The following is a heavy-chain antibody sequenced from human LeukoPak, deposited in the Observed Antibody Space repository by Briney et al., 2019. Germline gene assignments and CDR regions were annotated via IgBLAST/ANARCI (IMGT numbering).Heavy chain of an antibody. CDR1: GYTFTGYY. Sequence: GASVKVSCKASGYTFTGYYMHWVRQAPGQGLEWMGWINANNGGTTYAQTFQGRVTLTRDTSITTAYMELSGLKSDDTAVYYCARQREDWGQGTLVTVSS. CDR3: ARQRED. CDR2: INANNGGT. V-gene: IGHV1-2*02. D-gene: IGHD1-26*01. J-gene: IGHJ4*02.